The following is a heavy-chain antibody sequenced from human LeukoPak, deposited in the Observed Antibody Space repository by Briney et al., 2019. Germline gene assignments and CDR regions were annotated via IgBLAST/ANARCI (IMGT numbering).Heavy chain of an antibody. CDR2: VYHSGST. J-gene: IGHJ5*02. Sequence: SGTLSLTCAVSGDSISTKHWWSWVRQPPGKGLEWIGEVYHSGSTYYNPSLKSRVTISVDTSKNQFSLKLNSVTAADTAVYYCARGSIAVAGTDWFDPWGQGTLVTVSS. V-gene: IGHV4-4*02. CDR3: ARGSIAVAGTDWFDP. CDR1: GDSISTKHW. D-gene: IGHD6-19*01.